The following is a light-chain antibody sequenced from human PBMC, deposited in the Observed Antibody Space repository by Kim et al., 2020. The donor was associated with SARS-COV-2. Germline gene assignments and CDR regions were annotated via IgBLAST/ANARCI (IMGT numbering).Light chain of an antibody. CDR2: KAS. V-gene: IGKV1-5*03. Sequence: DIQMTQSPSTLSASVGDRVTITCRASQSINIWLAWYQQKPGTAPKLLIYKASTLESGVPSRFSGSASGTEFTLSISRLQPDDFAAYYCQQYESYPYTFGQGTKLEI. CDR1: QSINIW. J-gene: IGKJ2*01. CDR3: QQYESYPYT.